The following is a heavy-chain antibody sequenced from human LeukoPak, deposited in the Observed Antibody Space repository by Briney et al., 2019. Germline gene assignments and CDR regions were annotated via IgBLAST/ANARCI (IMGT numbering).Heavy chain of an antibody. CDR2: ISAYNGNT. V-gene: IGHV1-18*01. J-gene: IGHJ3*02. Sequence: GESLKISCKASGYTFTSYGISWVRQAPGQGLEWMGWISAYNGNTNYAQKLQGRVTMTTDTSTSTAYMELRSLRSDDTAVYYCASPSSSWFQDAFDIWGQGTMVTVSS. D-gene: IGHD6-13*01. CDR1: GYTFTSYG. CDR3: ASPSSSWFQDAFDI.